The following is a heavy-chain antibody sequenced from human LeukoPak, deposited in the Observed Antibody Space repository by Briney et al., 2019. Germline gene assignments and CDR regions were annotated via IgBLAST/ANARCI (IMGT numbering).Heavy chain of an antibody. D-gene: IGHD2-2*01. Sequence: SETLSLTCTVSGGSISSSSYYWGWIRQPPGKGLEWIGSIHYSGSTYYNPSLKSRVTISVDTSKNQFSLKLSSVTAADTAVYYCARSYCSSTSCYAGGYFHHWGQGTLVTVSS. V-gene: IGHV4-39*01. J-gene: IGHJ1*01. CDR1: GGSISSSSYY. CDR2: IHYSGST. CDR3: ARSYCSSTSCYAGGYFHH.